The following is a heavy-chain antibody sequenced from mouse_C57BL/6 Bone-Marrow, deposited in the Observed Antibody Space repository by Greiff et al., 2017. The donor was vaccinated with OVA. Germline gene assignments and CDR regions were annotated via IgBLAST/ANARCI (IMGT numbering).Heavy chain of an antibody. CDR1: GYTFTSYW. D-gene: IGHD4-1*01. J-gene: IGHJ2*01. CDR2: IYPGNSDT. V-gene: IGHV1-5*01. Sequence: VQLQQPGAELVKPGASVKMSCKASGYTFTSYWMHWVKQRPGQGLEWIGAIYPGNSDTSYNQKFKGKAKLTAVTSASTAYMELSSLTNEDSAVYYCTRPNWAYYFDYWGQGTTLTVSS. CDR3: TRPNWAYYFDY.